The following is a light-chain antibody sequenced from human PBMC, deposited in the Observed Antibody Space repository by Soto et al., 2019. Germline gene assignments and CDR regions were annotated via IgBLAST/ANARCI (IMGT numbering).Light chain of an antibody. CDR3: GLFTSSATWV. J-gene: IGLJ3*02. CDR1: SSDVGAYEH. CDR2: DVI. V-gene: IGLV2-18*01. Sequence: QSALTQPPSVSGSPGQSVTISCTVTSSDVGAYEHDSWYQLAPGTAPKLLISDVINRPSGVPDRFSGSKSGNTPSLTISGLQAEDEADYYCGLFTSSATWVFGGGTKLTVL.